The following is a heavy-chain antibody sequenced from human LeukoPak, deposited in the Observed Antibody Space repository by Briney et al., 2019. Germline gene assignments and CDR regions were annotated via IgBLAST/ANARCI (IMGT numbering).Heavy chain of an antibody. D-gene: IGHD3-10*01. CDR3: ACGEFPLLFDY. V-gene: IGHV3-23*01. CDR2: ISGSGGST. CDR1: GFTFSSYA. J-gene: IGHJ4*02. Sequence: GGSLRLSCAASGFTFSSYAMSWVRQAPGKGLEWVPAISGSGGSTYYADSVKGRFTISRDNSKNTLYLQMNSLRAEDTAVYYCACGEFPLLFDYWGQGTLVTVSS.